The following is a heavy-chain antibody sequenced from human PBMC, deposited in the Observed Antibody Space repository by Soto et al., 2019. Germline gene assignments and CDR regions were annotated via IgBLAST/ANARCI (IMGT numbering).Heavy chain of an antibody. D-gene: IGHD6-13*01. CDR1: GFTFHIHV. J-gene: IGHJ5*02. CDR3: ARDVTSDGPSGYSSSWYGWFDP. CDR2: ISTRNPNT. Sequence: EVQLLESGGGLVQPGGSLRLSCAASGFTFHIHVMSWVRQAPGKGLEWVSAISTRNPNTYYVDSVKGRFTISRDNSKRTVYLQIESLRVEDTALYYCARDVTSDGPSGYSSSWYGWFDPWGQGTLVTVSS. V-gene: IGHV3-23*01.